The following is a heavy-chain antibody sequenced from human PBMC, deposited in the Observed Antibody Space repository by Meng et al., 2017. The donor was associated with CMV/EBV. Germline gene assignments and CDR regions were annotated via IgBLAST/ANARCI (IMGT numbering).Heavy chain of an antibody. D-gene: IGHD6-13*01. CDR3: AKEGAAAGLTNYYYGMDA. V-gene: IGHV1-2*02. J-gene: IGHJ6*02. Sequence: ASVKVSCKASGYTFTGYYMHWVRQAPGQGLEWMGWINPNSGGTNYAQKFQGRVTMTRDTSISTAYMELSRLRSDDTAVYYCAKEGAAAGLTNYYYGMDAWGQGTTVTVSS. CDR1: GYTFTGYY. CDR2: INPNSGGT.